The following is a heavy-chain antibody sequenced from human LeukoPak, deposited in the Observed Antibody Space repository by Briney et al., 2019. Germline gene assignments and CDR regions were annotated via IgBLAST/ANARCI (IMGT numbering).Heavy chain of an antibody. CDR1: GFTFSSYG. CDR2: ISSSSSII. J-gene: IGHJ6*02. V-gene: IGHV3-48*04. CDR3: VRGVDV. Sequence: GGSLRLSCAASGFTFSSYGMNWVRQAPGKGLEWVLYISSSSSIIYYEDSVKGRFTISRDNAKNSLSLQMNSLRAEDTALYYCVRGVDVWGQGTTVAVSS. D-gene: IGHD3-16*01.